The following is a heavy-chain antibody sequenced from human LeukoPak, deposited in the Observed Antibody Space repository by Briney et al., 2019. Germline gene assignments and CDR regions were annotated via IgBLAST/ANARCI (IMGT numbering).Heavy chain of an antibody. CDR2: IKQDGSAK. V-gene: IGHV3-7*03. D-gene: IGHD2-15*01. CDR1: GFTFSRHW. J-gene: IGHJ4*02. CDR3: ARDNGWSADF. Sequence: AGGSLRLSCAASGFTFSRHWMYWVRQAPGKGLEWVANIKQDGSAKPYVDSVKGRFTISRDNAKNSLFLQMNSLRVEDTAVYYCARDNGWSADFWGQGTLVTVSS.